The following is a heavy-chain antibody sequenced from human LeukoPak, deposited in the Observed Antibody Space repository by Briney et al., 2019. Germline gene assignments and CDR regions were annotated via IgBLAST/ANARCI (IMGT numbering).Heavy chain of an antibody. CDR2: IYSGGST. V-gene: IGHV3-53*01. D-gene: IGHD3-22*01. CDR1: GFTVSSNY. CDR3: ARLDYYDSSGYYREYFQH. J-gene: IGHJ1*01. Sequence: GSLRLSCAASGFTVSSNYMSWVRQAPGKGLGWVSVIYSGGSTYYADSVKGRFTISRDNSKNTLYLQMNSLRAEDTAVYYCARLDYYDSSGYYREYFQHWGQGTLVTVSS.